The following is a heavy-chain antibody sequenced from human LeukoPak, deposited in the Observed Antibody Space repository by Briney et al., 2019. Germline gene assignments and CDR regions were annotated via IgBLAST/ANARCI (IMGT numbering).Heavy chain of an antibody. D-gene: IGHD6-19*01. CDR3: AKGAGIAVAGTLYNWFDP. Sequence: SETLSLTCTVSGGSISSDTYYWGWIRQPPGKGLEWIGSIYYSGSTYYNPSLKSRVTISVDTSKNQFSLKLSSVTAADTAVYYCAKGAGIAVAGTLYNWFDPWGQGTLVTVSS. J-gene: IGHJ5*02. CDR1: GGSISSDTYY. CDR2: IYYSGST. V-gene: IGHV4-39*07.